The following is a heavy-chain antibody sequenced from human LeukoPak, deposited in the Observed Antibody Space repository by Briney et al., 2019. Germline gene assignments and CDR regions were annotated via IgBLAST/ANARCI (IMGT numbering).Heavy chain of an antibody. Sequence: GGSLRLSCAASGFTFSSYWMSWVRQAPGKGLEWVANIKQDGSEKYYVDSVEGRFTISRDNAKNSLYLQMNSLRAEDTAVYYCARVSGVAAADLTDYWGQGTLVTVSS. CDR1: GFTFSSYW. D-gene: IGHD6-13*01. J-gene: IGHJ4*02. CDR3: ARVSGVAAADLTDY. V-gene: IGHV3-7*01. CDR2: IKQDGSEK.